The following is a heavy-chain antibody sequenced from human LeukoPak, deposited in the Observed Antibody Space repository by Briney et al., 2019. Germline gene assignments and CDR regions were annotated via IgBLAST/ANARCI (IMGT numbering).Heavy chain of an antibody. J-gene: IGHJ4*02. CDR2: ISSSGSTI. V-gene: IGHV3-11*04. CDR3: ARELRQLAPLFDY. CDR1: GFTFSDYY. D-gene: IGHD6-6*01. Sequence: PGGSLRLSCAASGFTFSDYYMSWIRQAPGKGLEWVSYISSSGSTIYYADSVKGRFTISRDNAKNSLYLQMNSLRAEDTAVYYCARELRQLAPLFDYWGQGTLVTVSS.